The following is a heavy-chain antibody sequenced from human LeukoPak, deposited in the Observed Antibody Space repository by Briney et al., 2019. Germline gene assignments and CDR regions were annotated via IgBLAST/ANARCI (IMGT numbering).Heavy chain of an antibody. CDR2: IYYSGST. CDR1: GGSISSYY. D-gene: IGHD3-3*01. J-gene: IGHJ6*02. V-gene: IGHV4-59*12. CDR3: ARLPSGDYYYGMDV. Sequence: SETLSLTCTVSGGSISSYYWSWIRQPPGKGLEWIGYIYYSGSTNYNPSLKSRVTISVDTSKNQFSLKLSSVTAADTAVYYCARLPSGDYYYGMDVWGQGTTVTVSS.